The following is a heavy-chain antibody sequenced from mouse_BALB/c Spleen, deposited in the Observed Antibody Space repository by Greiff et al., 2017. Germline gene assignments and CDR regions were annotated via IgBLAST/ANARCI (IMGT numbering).Heavy chain of an antibody. V-gene: IGHV3-6*02. J-gene: IGHJ2*01. CDR3: ARGSIYFDY. CDR2: ISYDGSN. Sequence: EVQRVESGPGLVKPSQSLSLTCSVTGYSITSGYYWNWIRQFPGNKLEWMGYISYDGSNNYNPSLKNRISITRDTSKNQFFLKLNSVTTEDTATYYCARGSIYFDYWGQGTTLTVSS. CDR1: GYSITSGYY.